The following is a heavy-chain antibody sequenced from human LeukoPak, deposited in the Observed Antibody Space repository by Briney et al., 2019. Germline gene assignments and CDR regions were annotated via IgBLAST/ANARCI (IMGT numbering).Heavy chain of an antibody. Sequence: GGSLRLSCAASGFTFSSYWMHWVRQAPGKGLVWVSRINSDGSRTSYADSMKGRFTISRDNAKNTLYLQMNSLRAEDTAVYYCAKDAAVVVIARLVDPWGQGTLVTVSS. J-gene: IGHJ5*02. D-gene: IGHD2-21*01. CDR3: AKDAAVVVIARLVDP. CDR1: GFTFSSYW. V-gene: IGHV3-74*01. CDR2: INSDGSRT.